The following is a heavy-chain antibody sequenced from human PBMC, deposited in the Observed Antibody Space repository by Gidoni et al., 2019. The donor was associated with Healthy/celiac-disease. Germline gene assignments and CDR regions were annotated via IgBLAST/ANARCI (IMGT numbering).Heavy chain of an antibody. V-gene: IGHV4-38-2*01. J-gene: IGHJ1*01. CDR2: IYHSGST. Sequence: QVQLQESGPGLVKPSETLSLTCAVSGYSISSGYYWGWIRQPPGKGLEWIGSIYHSGSTYYNPSLKSRVTISVDTSKNQFSLKLSSVTAADTAVYYCARGEYSSSRGYFQHWGQGTLVTVSS. CDR3: ARGEYSSSRGYFQH. CDR1: GYSISSGYY. D-gene: IGHD6-6*01.